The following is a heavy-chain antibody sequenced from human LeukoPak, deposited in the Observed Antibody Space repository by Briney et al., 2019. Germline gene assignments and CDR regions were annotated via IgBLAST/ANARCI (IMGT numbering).Heavy chain of an antibody. Sequence: PSQTLSLTCAISGDSFSSNSGGWNWIRQSPSRGLEWLGRTYYRSKWFYDYAESVKGRIIVNPDTSKNQFSLHLNSMTPDDTAVYYCARDAPGQSYFDYWGRGTLVTVSS. CDR2: TYYRSKWFY. CDR3: ARDAPGQSYFDY. J-gene: IGHJ4*02. V-gene: IGHV6-1*01. CDR1: GDSFSSNSGG.